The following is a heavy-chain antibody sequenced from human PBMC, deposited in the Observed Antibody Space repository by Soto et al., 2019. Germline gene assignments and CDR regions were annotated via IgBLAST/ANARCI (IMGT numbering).Heavy chain of an antibody. CDR1: GFTFSADD. Sequence: QVQLVESGGGVVQPGRSLRLSCAASGFTFSADDMQWVRQAPGTRLAWLAVLWRDGSKVYYADSVKGRFIISRDNSKNTLYLEMNSLRVEDTAVYYCARDGTGWKGGDHWGQGTLVTVSS. CDR3: ARDGTGWKGGDH. CDR2: LWRDGSKV. V-gene: IGHV3-33*01. D-gene: IGHD6-19*01. J-gene: IGHJ4*02.